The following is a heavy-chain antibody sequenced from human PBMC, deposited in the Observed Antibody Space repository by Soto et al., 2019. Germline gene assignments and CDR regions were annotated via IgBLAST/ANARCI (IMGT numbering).Heavy chain of an antibody. J-gene: IGHJ3*02. CDR1: GYXFPSYC. Sequence: EXLQTLCSFSGYXFPSYCLRWVLHMRGKGRELMGIIYPGDSDTRYSPSFQGQVTIPADKSISTAPLQWSSLKASDTAIYYCARSTHAFDIWGQGTMCTVS. D-gene: IGHD4-17*01. V-gene: IGHV5-51*01. CDR2: IYPGDSDT. CDR3: ARSTHAFDI.